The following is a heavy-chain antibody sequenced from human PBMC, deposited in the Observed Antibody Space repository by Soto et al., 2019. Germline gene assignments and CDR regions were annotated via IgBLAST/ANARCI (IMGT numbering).Heavy chain of an antibody. D-gene: IGHD6-6*01. V-gene: IGHV3-30-3*01. Sequence: HPGGSLRLSCAASGFTFSSYAMHWVRQAPGKGLEWVAVISYDGSNKYYADSVKGRFTISRDNSKNTLYLQMNSLRAEDTSVYYCAREGIAARNEPYYYYYGMDVWGQGTTVTVSS. J-gene: IGHJ6*02. CDR1: GFTFSSYA. CDR3: AREGIAARNEPYYYYYGMDV. CDR2: ISYDGSNK.